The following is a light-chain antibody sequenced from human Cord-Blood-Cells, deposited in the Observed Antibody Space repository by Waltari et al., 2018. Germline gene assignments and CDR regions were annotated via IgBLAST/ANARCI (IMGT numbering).Light chain of an antibody. CDR2: QDS. CDR1: KLGDKY. CDR3: QAWDSSTVV. V-gene: IGLV3-1*01. Sequence: SYELTQPPSVSVSPGQTDSITSSGDKLGDKYARWYQQKPGQSPVLVIYQDSKRPSGSPERFSGSNSGNTATLTISGTQAMDEADYYCQAWDSSTVVFGGGTKLTVL. J-gene: IGLJ2*01.